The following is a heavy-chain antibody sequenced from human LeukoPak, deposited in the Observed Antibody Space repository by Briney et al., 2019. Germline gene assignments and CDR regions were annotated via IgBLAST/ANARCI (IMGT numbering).Heavy chain of an antibody. CDR1: GYTFTSYG. J-gene: IGHJ3*02. CDR2: ISAYNGNT. V-gene: IGHV1-18*01. D-gene: IGHD3-22*01. CDR3: ARLVVAHGAFDI. Sequence: ASVKVSCKASGYTFTSYGISWVRQAPGQGLEWMGWISAYNGNTNYAQKLQGRVTMTTDTSTSTAYMELRSLRSDDAAVYYCARLVVAHGAFDIWGQGTMVTVSS.